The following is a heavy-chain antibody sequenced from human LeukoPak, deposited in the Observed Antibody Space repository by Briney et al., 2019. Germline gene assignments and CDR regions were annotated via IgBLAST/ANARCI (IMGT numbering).Heavy chain of an antibody. CDR1: GGSISSGNYY. CDR2: IYYSGST. D-gene: IGHD1-26*01. V-gene: IGHV4-30-4*01. CDR3: ARGSGSGSYSD. J-gene: IGHJ4*02. Sequence: SQTLSLTCTVSGGSISSGNYYWSWIRQPPGKGLEWIGYIYYSGSTYYNPSLKSRVAISVDTSKNQFSLKLSSVTAADTAVYYCARGSGSGSYSDWGQGTLVTVSS.